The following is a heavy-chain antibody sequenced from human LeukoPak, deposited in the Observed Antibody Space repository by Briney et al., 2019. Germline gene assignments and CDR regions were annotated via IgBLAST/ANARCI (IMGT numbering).Heavy chain of an antibody. Sequence: PGGSLRLSCAASGFTFSSYSMSWVRQAPGKGLDWVANINQDGSEKYCVDSVKGRFTISRDNAKNSLYLQMNSLRAEDTAVYYCARDRVWTLLYWGQGTLVTVSS. J-gene: IGHJ4*02. CDR1: GFTFSSYS. CDR3: ARDRVWTLLY. CDR2: INQDGSEK. D-gene: IGHD6-13*01. V-gene: IGHV3-7*01.